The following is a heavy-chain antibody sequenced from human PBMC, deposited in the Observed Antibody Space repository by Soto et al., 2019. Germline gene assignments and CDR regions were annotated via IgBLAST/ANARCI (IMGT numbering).Heavy chain of an antibody. J-gene: IGHJ4*02. D-gene: IGHD5-18*01. CDR2: INHSGST. Sequence: PSETLSLTCAVYGGSFSGYYWSWIRQPPGKGLEWIGEINHSGSTNYNPSLKSRVTISVDTSKNQFSLKLSSVTAADTAVYYCARADTGYFDYWGQGTQVT. CDR3: ARADTGYFDY. CDR1: GGSFSGYY. V-gene: IGHV4-34*01.